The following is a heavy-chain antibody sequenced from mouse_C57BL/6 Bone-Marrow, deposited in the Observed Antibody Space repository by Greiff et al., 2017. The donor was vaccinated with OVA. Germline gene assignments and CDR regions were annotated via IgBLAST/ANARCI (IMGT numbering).Heavy chain of an antibody. CDR1: GYTFTSSW. D-gene: IGHD2-3*01. Sequence: QVQLKQPGAELVKPGASVKMSCKASGYTFTSSWITWVKQRPGQGLEWIGDIYPGSGSTNYNEKFKSKATLTVDTSSSTAYLQLSSLSSEDSAVYYFAREGWLLDDYWGQGTTLTVSS. J-gene: IGHJ2*01. CDR3: AREGWLLDDY. V-gene: IGHV1-55*01. CDR2: IYPGSGST.